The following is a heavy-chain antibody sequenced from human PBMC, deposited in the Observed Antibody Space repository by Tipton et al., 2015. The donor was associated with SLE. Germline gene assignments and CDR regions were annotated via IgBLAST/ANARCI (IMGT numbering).Heavy chain of an antibody. CDR1: GGSISSGDYY. Sequence: TLSLTCTVSGGSISSGDYYWSWIRQPPGKGLEWIGEINHSGSTNYNPSLKSRVTISVDTSKNQFSLKLSSVTAADTAVYYCARGFYETGSFQHWGQGTLVTVSS. CDR3: ARGFYETGSFQH. CDR2: INHSGST. J-gene: IGHJ1*01. V-gene: IGHV4-30-4*01. D-gene: IGHD5/OR15-5a*01.